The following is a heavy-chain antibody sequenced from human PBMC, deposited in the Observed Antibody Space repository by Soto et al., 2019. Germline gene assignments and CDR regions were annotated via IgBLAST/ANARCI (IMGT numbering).Heavy chain of an antibody. D-gene: IGHD6-13*01. J-gene: IGHJ6*03. CDR1: GGSFSGYY. V-gene: IGHV4-34*01. CDR3: ARFEDRSSWHMDV. CDR2: INHSGST. Sequence: SETLSLTCAVYGGSFSGYYWSWIRQPPGKGLEWIGEINHSGSTNYNPSLKSRVTISVDTSKNQFSLKLSSVTAADTAVYYCARFEDRSSWHMDVWGKGTTVTVSS.